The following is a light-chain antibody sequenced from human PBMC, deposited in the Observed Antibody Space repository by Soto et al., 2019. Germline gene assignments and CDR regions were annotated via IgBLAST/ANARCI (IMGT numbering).Light chain of an antibody. CDR1: SSDVGGYNY. J-gene: IGLJ1*01. V-gene: IGLV2-14*01. CDR2: DVS. Sequence: QPVLTQPASVSGSPGQSITISCTGTSSDVGGYNYVSWYQQHPGKVPKLMIYDVSNRPSGVSDRFSGSKSGNTASLTISGLQAEDEADYYCSSYTSSYTYVFGTGTKVTVL. CDR3: SSYTSSYTYV.